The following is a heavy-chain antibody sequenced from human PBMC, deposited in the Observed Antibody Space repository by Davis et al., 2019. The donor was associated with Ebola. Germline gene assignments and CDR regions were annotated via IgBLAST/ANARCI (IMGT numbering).Heavy chain of an antibody. CDR1: GFIFSSYV. D-gene: IGHD1-26*01. V-gene: IGHV3-23*01. CDR3: VKDTSNIWFDI. CDR2: LVTSADT. J-gene: IGHJ3*02. Sequence: GSLRLSCAASGFIFSSYVMSWVRQAPGKGLEWVSTLVTSADTYYADSVKGRFTISRDNSKNTLYLQMNGLRVEDTAIYFCVKDTSNIWFDIWGQGTMVTVSS.